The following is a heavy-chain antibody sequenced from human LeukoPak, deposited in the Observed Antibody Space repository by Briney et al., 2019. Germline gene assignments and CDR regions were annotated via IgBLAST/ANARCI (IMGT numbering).Heavy chain of an antibody. D-gene: IGHD6-13*01. CDR2: IYYSGST. CDR1: GGSMSPYH. V-gene: IGHV4-59*04. CDR3: ARHGRRYSSSWYKGDSYYFDY. J-gene: IGHJ4*02. Sequence: PSETLSLTCTVSGGSMSPYHWGWIRQPPGKGLEWTGYIYYSGSTYYNPSLKSRVTISVDTSKNQFSLKLSSVTAADTAVYYCARHGRRYSSSWYKGDSYYFDYWGQGTLVTVSS.